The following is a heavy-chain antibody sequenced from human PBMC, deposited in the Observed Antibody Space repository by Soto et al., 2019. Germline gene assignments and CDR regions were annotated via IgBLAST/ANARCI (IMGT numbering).Heavy chain of an antibody. CDR1: GFTFSSYG. CDR3: ARDSAVFWSGSYYYYYGMDV. V-gene: IGHV3-33*01. D-gene: IGHD3-3*01. J-gene: IGHJ6*02. Sequence: SLRLSCAATGFTFSSYGMPWVRQAPGKGLEWVAVIWYDGSNKYYADSVKGRFTISRDNSKNTLYLQMNSLRAEDTAVYYCARDSAVFWSGSYYYYYGMDVWGQGTTVTVSS. CDR2: IWYDGSNK.